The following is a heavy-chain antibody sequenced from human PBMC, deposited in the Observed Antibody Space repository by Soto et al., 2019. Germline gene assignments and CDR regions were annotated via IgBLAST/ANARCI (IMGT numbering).Heavy chain of an antibody. Sequence: QLQLQESGPGLVKPSEPLSLTCTVSGGSVSDTAYYWGWIRQPPGRGLEWIARIDYSGNSYYNPSLRSSVTVSVETSRNQCSLRLSSVTAKDTSVYYCARLPLRWGTCVQFDCWGQGTLVAVSS. V-gene: IGHV4-39*01. D-gene: IGHD2-21*01. J-gene: IGHJ4*02. CDR2: IDYSGNS. CDR1: GGSVSDTAYY. CDR3: ARLPLRWGTCVQFDC.